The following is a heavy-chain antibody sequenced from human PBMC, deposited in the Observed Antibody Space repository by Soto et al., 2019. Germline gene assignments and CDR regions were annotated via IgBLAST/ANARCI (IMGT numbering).Heavy chain of an antibody. D-gene: IGHD3-10*01. CDR3: ASGRTYYYGSGSYGFDY. J-gene: IGHJ4*02. CDR2: IYYSGNT. V-gene: IGHV4-59*06. Sequence: SETLSLTCTVSGGSISSYYWSWIRQPPWKGLEWIGYIYYSGNTYYSPSLKSRLTVSLDTSKNQFSLELSSVTAADTAIYYCASGRTYYYGSGSYGFDYWGQGTPVTVSS. CDR1: GGSISSYY.